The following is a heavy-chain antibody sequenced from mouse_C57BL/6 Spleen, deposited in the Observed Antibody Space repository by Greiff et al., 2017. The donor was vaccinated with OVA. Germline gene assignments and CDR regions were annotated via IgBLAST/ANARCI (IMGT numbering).Heavy chain of an antibody. J-gene: IGHJ2*01. V-gene: IGHV1-4*01. D-gene: IGHD3-3*01. CDR1: GYTFTSYT. Sequence: VQLQQSGAELARPGASVKMSCKASGYTFTSYTMHWVKQRPGQGLEWIGYINPSSGYTKYNQKFKDKATLTADKSSSTAYMQLSSLTSEDSAVYYCAREGLPGYFDYWGQGTTLTVSS. CDR3: AREGLPGYFDY. CDR2: INPSSGYT.